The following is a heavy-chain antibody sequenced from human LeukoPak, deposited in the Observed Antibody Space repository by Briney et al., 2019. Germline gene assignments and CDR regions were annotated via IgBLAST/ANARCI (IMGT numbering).Heavy chain of an antibody. CDR1: GYTFTSYD. Sequence: ASVKVSCTASGYTFTSYDINWVRQATGQGLEWMGWMNPNSGNTGYAQKFQGRVTMTRNTSISTAYMELSSLRSEDTAVYYCARGSSGYDYVWGSYRSTHPGDYWGQGTLVTVSS. J-gene: IGHJ4*02. CDR2: MNPNSGNT. CDR3: ARGSSGYDYVWGSYRSTHPGDY. D-gene: IGHD3-16*02. V-gene: IGHV1-8*01.